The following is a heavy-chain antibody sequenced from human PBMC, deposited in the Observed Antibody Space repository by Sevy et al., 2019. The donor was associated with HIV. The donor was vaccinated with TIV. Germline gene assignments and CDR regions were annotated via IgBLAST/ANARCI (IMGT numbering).Heavy chain of an antibody. Sequence: SETLSLTCAVYGGSFSGYYWSWIRQPPGKGLEWIGEINHSGSTNYNPSLESRVTISVDTSKNQFSLKLSSVTAADTAVYYCARGRGDSYGPNPIDYWGQGTLVTVSS. J-gene: IGHJ4*02. CDR2: INHSGST. CDR3: ARGRGDSYGPNPIDY. D-gene: IGHD5-18*01. V-gene: IGHV4-34*01. CDR1: GGSFSGYY.